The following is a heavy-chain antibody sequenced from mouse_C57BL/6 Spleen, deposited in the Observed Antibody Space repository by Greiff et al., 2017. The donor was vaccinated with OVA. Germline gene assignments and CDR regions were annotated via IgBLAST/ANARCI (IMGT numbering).Heavy chain of an antibody. CDR3: ARCGVVARNWYFDV. Sequence: QVQLQQPGAELVMPGASVKLSCKASGYTFTSYWMHWVKQRPGQGLEWTGEIDPSDSYTNYNQKFKGKSTLTVDKSSSTAYMQLSSLTSEDSAVYYCARCGVVARNWYFDVWGTGTTVTVSS. CDR1: GYTFTSYW. D-gene: IGHD1-1*01. V-gene: IGHV1-69*01. J-gene: IGHJ1*03. CDR2: IDPSDSYT.